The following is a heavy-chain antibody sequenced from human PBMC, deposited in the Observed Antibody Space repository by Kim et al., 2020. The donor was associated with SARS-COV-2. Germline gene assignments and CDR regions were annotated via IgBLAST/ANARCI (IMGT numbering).Heavy chain of an antibody. J-gene: IGHJ4*02. D-gene: IGHD2-2*01. Sequence: RFTISRDNAKNSLYLQMNSLRDEDTAVYYCARDLFSCSSTSCYGYYFDYWGQGTLVTVSS. V-gene: IGHV3-48*02. CDR3: ARDLFSCSSTSCYGYYFDY.